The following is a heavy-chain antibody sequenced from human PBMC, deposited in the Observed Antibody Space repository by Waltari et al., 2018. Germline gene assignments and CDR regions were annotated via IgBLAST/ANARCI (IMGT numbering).Heavy chain of an antibody. CDR1: GGSFSGYY. V-gene: IGHV4-34*01. D-gene: IGHD3-3*01. CDR2: INHSGST. CDR3: ARGARADFWSGYSFDY. Sequence: QVQLQESGPGLVKPSETLSLTCAVYGGSFSGYYWRWIRQPPGKGLEWIGEINHSGSTNYNPSLKSRVTISVDTSKNQFSLKLSSVTAADTAVYYCARGARADFWSGYSFDYWGQGTLVTVSS. J-gene: IGHJ4*02.